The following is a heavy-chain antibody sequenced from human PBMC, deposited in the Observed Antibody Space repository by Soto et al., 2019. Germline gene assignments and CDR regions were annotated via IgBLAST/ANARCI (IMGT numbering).Heavy chain of an antibody. CDR2: IIPIFGTA. Sequence: SVKVSFKSSGGTFISYAISWVRQAPGQGLEWMGGIIPIFGTANYAQKFQGRVTITADESTSTAYMELSSLRSEDTAVYYCVRIAARLPSGMDVWGQGTTVTVXS. CDR1: GGTFISYA. D-gene: IGHD6-6*01. V-gene: IGHV1-69*13. J-gene: IGHJ6*02. CDR3: VRIAARLPSGMDV.